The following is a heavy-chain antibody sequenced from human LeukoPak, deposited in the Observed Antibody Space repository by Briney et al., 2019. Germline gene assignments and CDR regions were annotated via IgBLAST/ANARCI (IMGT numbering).Heavy chain of an antibody. J-gene: IGHJ5*02. CDR2: IIPIFGTA. CDR1: GGTFSSYA. V-gene: IGHV1-69*01. CDR3: ARHAIVVVPAATAVGWFDP. D-gene: IGHD2-2*01. Sequence: ASVKVSCKASGGTFSSYAISWVRQAPGQGLEWMGGIIPIFGTANYAQKFQGRVTITADESTSTAYMELSSLRSEDTAVYYCARHAIVVVPAATAVGWFDPWGQGTLVTVSS.